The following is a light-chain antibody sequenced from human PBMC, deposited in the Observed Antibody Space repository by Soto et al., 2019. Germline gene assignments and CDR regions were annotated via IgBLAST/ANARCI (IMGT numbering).Light chain of an antibody. Sequence: QSVLAQSPSASGSPGQSVTISCTGTSGDVGGYNYVSWYQQHPGKAPKLMIYEVSNRPSGVSNRFSGPKSGNTASLTISGLQAEDEADYYCSSYISSSTLVFGTGTKVTVL. J-gene: IGLJ1*01. CDR1: SGDVGGYNY. V-gene: IGLV2-14*01. CDR3: SSYISSSTLV. CDR2: EVS.